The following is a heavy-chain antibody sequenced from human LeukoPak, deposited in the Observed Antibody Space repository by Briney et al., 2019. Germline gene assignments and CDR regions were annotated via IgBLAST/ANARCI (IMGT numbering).Heavy chain of an antibody. CDR2: IYSGGTT. CDR3: ARDKVDQFGAVVHYFDY. J-gene: IGHJ4*02. Sequence: GGSLRLSCAASGFTVTNKYMTWDRQAPGKGLEWVSVIYSGGTTYYADSVKGRFTISRDNSKNTVYLQMNSLRAEGTAVYYCARDKVDQFGAVVHYFDYWGQGTLVTVSS. CDR1: GFTVTNKY. D-gene: IGHD6-19*01. V-gene: IGHV3-66*01.